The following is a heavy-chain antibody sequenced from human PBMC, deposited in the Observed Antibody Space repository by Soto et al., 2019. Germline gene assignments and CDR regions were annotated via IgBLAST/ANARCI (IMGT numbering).Heavy chain of an antibody. CDR1: GYSFSTYW. V-gene: IGHV5-51*01. CDR3: ARRPPEGGTMDV. D-gene: IGHD3-16*01. CDR2: IYPGDSDT. J-gene: IGHJ6*02. Sequence: PGESLKISCKGSGYSFSTYWIAWVRQMPGKGLEWMGIIYPGDSDTRYSLSLQGQVTISADKSISTAYPQWSSLKASDTAIYYCARRPPEGGTMDVWGQGTTVTVS.